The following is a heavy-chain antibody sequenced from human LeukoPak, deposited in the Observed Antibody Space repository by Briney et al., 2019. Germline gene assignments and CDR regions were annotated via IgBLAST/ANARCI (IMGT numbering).Heavy chain of an antibody. V-gene: IGHV1-18*01. J-gene: IGHJ6*02. Sequence: ASVKVSCKASGYTFTSYGISWVRQAPGQGLEWMGWISAYNGNTNYAQKLQGRVTMTTDTSTSTAYMELRSLRSDDTAVYYCXXXXXXGYNYYYYYYGMDVWGQGTTVTVSS. CDR2: ISAYNGNT. CDR3: XXXXXXGYNYYYYYYGMDV. CDR1: GYTFTSYG. D-gene: IGHD5-24*01.